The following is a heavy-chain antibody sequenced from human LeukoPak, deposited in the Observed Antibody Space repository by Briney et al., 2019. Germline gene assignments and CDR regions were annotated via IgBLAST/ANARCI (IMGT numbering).Heavy chain of an antibody. CDR3: ARDRGNYFDY. CDR1: GGSISSYY. V-gene: IGHV4-59*01. J-gene: IGHJ4*02. CDR2: ISYSGTT. D-gene: IGHD6-13*01. Sequence: PSETLSLTCTVSGGSISSYYWSWIRQPPGKGLEWIGYISYSGTTNYNPSLKSRVTISVAPSKNQFSLKLRSVTAPDTAVYYCARDRGNYFDYWGQGTLVTVSS.